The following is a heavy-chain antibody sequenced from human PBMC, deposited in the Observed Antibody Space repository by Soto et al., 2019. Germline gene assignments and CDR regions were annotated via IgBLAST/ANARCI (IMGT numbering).Heavy chain of an antibody. CDR2: FYYSGGA. CDR3: ARLVVVMNDWYFDL. J-gene: IGHJ2*01. Sequence: QVQLQESGPGLVKSSETLSLTCSVSGGSISSFYWSWIRQPPGKGLEWIGYFYYSGGANYNPSLQSRVTISADTSKNQFSVSLNSVTAADTAVYFCARLVVVMNDWYFDLWGRGTLVTVAS. D-gene: IGHD3-22*01. CDR1: GGSISSFY. V-gene: IGHV4-59*01.